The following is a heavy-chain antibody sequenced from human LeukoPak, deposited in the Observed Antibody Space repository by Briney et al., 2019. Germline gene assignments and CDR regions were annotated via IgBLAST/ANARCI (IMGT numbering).Heavy chain of an antibody. Sequence: GGSLRLSCAASGFTFSSYAMSWVRQAPGKGLEWVSAISGSGGSTYYSDSVKGRFTISRDNARNSLYLQMNSLRAEDTAVYYCARDGGGSILNWFDPWGQGTLVTVSS. CDR3: ARDGGGSILNWFDP. CDR1: GFTFSSYA. V-gene: IGHV3-23*01. CDR2: ISGSGGST. J-gene: IGHJ5*02. D-gene: IGHD2-21*01.